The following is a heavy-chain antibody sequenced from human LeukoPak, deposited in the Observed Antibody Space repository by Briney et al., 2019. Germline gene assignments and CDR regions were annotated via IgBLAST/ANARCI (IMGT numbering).Heavy chain of an antibody. J-gene: IGHJ4*02. V-gene: IGHV1-2*02. CDR2: INPDSGGT. D-gene: IGHD6-13*01. Sequence: ASVKVSCKASGYTFTGYYMHWVRQAPGQGLEWMGWINPDSGGTNYAQKFQGRVTMTRDTSISTAYMELSRLRSDDTAVYYCARDLRYSSSPGDFDYWGQGTLVTVSS. CDR1: GYTFTGYY. CDR3: ARDLRYSSSPGDFDY.